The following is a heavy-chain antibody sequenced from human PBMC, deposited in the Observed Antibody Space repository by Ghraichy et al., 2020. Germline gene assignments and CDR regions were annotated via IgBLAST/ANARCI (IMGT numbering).Heavy chain of an antibody. CDR3: ARVAVVATIFGDYYIMDV. Sequence: SETLSLTCTVTGGSRSSYYGSWIRQPAGKGLEWIGRNFTTGSTNYNPSLKSRVTMSVDTSKNQFSLKLSSVTAADTAVYYCARVAVVATIFGDYYIMDVWGQGTTVTVSS. V-gene: IGHV4-4*07. J-gene: IGHJ6*01. CDR1: GGSRSSYY. D-gene: IGHD5-12*01. CDR2: NFTTGST.